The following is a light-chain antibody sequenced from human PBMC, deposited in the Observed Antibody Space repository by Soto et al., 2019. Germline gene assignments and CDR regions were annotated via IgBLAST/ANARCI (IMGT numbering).Light chain of an antibody. V-gene: IGLV2-14*01. Sequence: QSALTQPASVSGSPGQSITISCTGTSSDVGGYNYVSWYQQHPGKAPKLMIYGVSNRPSGVSNRFSGSKSGNTASLTISGLQAEDEADYYCSSYTSSSTPDVFGTGTKVTVL. CDR1: SSDVGGYNY. CDR2: GVS. J-gene: IGLJ1*01. CDR3: SSYTSSSTPDV.